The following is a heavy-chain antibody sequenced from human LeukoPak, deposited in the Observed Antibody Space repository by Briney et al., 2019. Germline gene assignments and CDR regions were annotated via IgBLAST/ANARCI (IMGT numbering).Heavy chain of an antibody. Sequence: GGSLRLSCAASGFTFSSYWMHWVRQAPGKGLVWVSRINSDGSSTGYADSVKGRFTISRDNAKNTLYLQMNSLRAEDTAVYYCARAPGYYDCSGYLDAFDIWGQGTMVTVSS. V-gene: IGHV3-74*01. J-gene: IGHJ3*02. D-gene: IGHD3-22*01. CDR3: ARAPGYYDCSGYLDAFDI. CDR1: GFTFSSYW. CDR2: INSDGSST.